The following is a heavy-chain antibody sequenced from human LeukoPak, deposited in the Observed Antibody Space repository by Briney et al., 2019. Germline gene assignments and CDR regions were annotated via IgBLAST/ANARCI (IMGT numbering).Heavy chain of an antibody. Sequence: GGSLRLSCAASGFTFGSYDMIWVRQAPGKGLEWVSGIGAGGGSTYYADSVKGRFTISRDNSKNTLYLQVNSLRAEDTAVYYCAKALYGTDVWGQGTTVIVSS. CDR3: AKALYGTDV. CDR1: GFTFGSYD. CDR2: IGAGGGST. V-gene: IGHV3-23*01. J-gene: IGHJ6*02.